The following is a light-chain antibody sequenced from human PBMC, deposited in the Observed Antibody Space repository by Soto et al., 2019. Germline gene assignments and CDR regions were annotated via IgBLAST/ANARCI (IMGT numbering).Light chain of an antibody. Sequence: PGERATLSCRASQSVRSSYLAWYQQKPGQAPRLLIYGASSKATGIPDRFSGSGSGTDFTLTISRLEPEDFAIYYCQQYGSSRTFGQGTKVEIK. V-gene: IGKV3-20*01. CDR2: GAS. J-gene: IGKJ1*01. CDR3: QQYGSSRT. CDR1: QSVRSSY.